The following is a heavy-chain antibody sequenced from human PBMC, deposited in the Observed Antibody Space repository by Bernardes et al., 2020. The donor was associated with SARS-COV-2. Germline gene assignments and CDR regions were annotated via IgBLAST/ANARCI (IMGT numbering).Heavy chain of an antibody. CDR3: ASCTVTANGMDV. V-gene: IGHV4-34*01. CDR1: GGSLSGYY. J-gene: IGHJ6*02. CDR2: INHSGST. D-gene: IGHD4-4*01. Sequence: SALLFPTCAGYGGSLSGYYWSWIRPPPGKGLEWIGEINHSGSTNYNPSLKSRVTISVDTSKNQFSLKLSSVTAADTAVYYCASCTVTANGMDVWGQGTTVTVSS.